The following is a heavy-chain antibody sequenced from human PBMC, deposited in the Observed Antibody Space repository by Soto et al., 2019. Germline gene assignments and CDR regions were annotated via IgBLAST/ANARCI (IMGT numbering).Heavy chain of an antibody. V-gene: IGHV3-30*18. CDR1: GFTFSGYG. CDR2: ISYDGSNK. D-gene: IGHD1-26*01. Sequence: QVQLVESGGGVVQPGRSLRLSCAASGFTFSGYGMHGVRQAPGKGLEWVAVISYDGSNKYYADSVKGRFTISRDNSKNTLYLQMNSLRAEDTAVYYCAKGGGWELLFDYWGQGTLVTVSS. J-gene: IGHJ4*02. CDR3: AKGGGWELLFDY.